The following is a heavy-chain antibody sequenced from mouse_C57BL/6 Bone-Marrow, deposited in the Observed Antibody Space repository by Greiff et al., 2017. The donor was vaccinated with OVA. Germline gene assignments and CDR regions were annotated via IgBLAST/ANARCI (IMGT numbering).Heavy chain of an antibody. V-gene: IGHV14-4*01. Sequence: VQLQQSGAELVRPGASVKLSCTASGFNIKDDYMHWVKQRPEQGLEWIGWIDPENGDTEYASKFQGKATITADTSSNTAYLQLSSLTSEDTAVYYCTRGGSDQAWFAYWGQGTLVTVSA. CDR3: TRGGSDQAWFAY. J-gene: IGHJ3*01. D-gene: IGHD3-2*02. CDR1: GFNIKDDY. CDR2: IDPENGDT.